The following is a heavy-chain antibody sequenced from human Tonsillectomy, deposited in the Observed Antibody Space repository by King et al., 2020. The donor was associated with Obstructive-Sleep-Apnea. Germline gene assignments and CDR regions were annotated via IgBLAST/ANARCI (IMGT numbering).Heavy chain of an antibody. CDR2: IKSKTDGGTT. CDR1: GFTFSNAW. CDR3: TTSPLGDSLRWFAP. V-gene: IGHV3-15*01. Sequence: VQLVESGGGLVKPGGSLRLSCAASGFTFSNAWMSWVRQAPGKGLEWVGRIKSKTDGGTTDYAAPVKGRFTISRDDSKNTLYLKMNSLKTEDTAVYYFTTSPLGDSLRWFAPWGQGTLVTVSS. J-gene: IGHJ5*02. D-gene: IGHD2-15*01.